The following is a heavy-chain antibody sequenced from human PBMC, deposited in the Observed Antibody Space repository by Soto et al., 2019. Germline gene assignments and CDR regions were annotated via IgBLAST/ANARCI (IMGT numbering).Heavy chain of an antibody. J-gene: IGHJ4*02. V-gene: IGHV3-23*01. CDR2: ISGSGGST. D-gene: IGHD2-15*01. Sequence: GGSLRLSCAASGFTFSSYAMSWVRQAPGKGLEWVSAISGSGGSTYYADSVKGRFTISRDNSKNTLYLQMNSLRAEDTAVYYCAKVAGYCSGGSCLFDYWGQGTLVIVSS. CDR3: AKVAGYCSGGSCLFDY. CDR1: GFTFSSYA.